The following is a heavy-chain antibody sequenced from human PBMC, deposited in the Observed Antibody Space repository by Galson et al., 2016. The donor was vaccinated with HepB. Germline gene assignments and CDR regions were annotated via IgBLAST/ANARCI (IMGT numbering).Heavy chain of an antibody. CDR3: AKEIVEWHGAFDF. J-gene: IGHJ3*01. CDR1: GFTFSRCN. D-gene: IGHD3-3*01. CDR2: ISTSSGHV. Sequence: SLRLSCAASGFTFSRCNMNWVRQAPGKGLEWLSYISTSSGHVYYADSVQGRFTISRDNAKNSLYLQMNSLRTEDTAIYYCAKEIVEWHGAFDFWGQGALVSVSS. V-gene: IGHV3-48*01.